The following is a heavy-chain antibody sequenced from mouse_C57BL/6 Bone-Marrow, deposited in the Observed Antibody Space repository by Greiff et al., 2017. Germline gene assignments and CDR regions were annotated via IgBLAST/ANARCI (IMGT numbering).Heavy chain of an antibody. CDR2: IDPEIGDT. D-gene: IGHD2-3*01. CDR3: SSFDGNYFDF. J-gene: IGHJ2*01. CDR1: GFNIKDDY. Sequence: EVQLQQSGAELVRPGASVKLSCTASGFNIKDDYIHWVKHRPEQGLEWIGWIDPEIGDTEYASKFQGTATITSDPSSNTAYLQLSSLTSEYTAVYYCSSFDGNYFDFWGQGTPLTVAS. V-gene: IGHV14-4*01.